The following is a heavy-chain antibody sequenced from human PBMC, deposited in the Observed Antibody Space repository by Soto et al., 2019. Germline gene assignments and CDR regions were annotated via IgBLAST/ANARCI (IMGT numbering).Heavy chain of an antibody. D-gene: IGHD3-10*01. Sequence: EVRLVETGGDLIQPGGSLRLSCAASGFIVSGNYMSWVRQAPGKGLEWVSVIYSGGSTYYADSVKGRFTISRDNSKDTLYLQMNSLGVEDTALYYCAKVLSLRTSGKYYKPFFHGMDVWGLGTTVTVSS. CDR3: AKVLSLRTSGKYYKPFFHGMDV. J-gene: IGHJ6*02. CDR1: GFIVSGNY. CDR2: IYSGGST. V-gene: IGHV3-53*02.